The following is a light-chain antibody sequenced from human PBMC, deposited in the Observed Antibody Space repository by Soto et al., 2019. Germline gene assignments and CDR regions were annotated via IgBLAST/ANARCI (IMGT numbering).Light chain of an antibody. CDR1: QGVSSN. Sequence: EIVLTPSPATLPVSPGERATLSCRASQGVSSNLAWNQQKPGQAPRLLISGVSNRATGTPDRFSGSGSGTDLTLTISSLEPEDFAVFYCHHYGRSPPTFGPGTKVDV. J-gene: IGKJ3*01. V-gene: IGKV3-20*01. CDR3: HHYGRSPPT. CDR2: GVS.